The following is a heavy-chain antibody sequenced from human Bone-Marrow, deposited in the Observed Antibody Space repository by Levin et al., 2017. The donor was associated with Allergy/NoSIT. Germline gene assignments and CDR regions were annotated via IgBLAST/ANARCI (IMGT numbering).Heavy chain of an antibody. CDR2: IWYDGSNK. D-gene: IGHD6-13*01. CDR1: GFTFSTSG. Sequence: LSLTCAASGFTFSTSGMNWVRQAPGKGLEWVALIWYDGSNKYYGDSVKGRFTISRDNSKNTLYLQMNSLRAEDTAVYYCARQGEYSSTWYSDYWGQGTLVTVSS. CDR3: ARQGEYSSTWYSDY. J-gene: IGHJ4*02. V-gene: IGHV3-33*01.